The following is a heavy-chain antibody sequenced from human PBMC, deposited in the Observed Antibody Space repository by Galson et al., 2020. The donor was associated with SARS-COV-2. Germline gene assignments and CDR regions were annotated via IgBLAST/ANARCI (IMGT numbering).Heavy chain of an antibody. D-gene: IGHD2-8*01. CDR1: GGSFGHAY. CDR2: INHIGST. CDR3: ARVMNGFYYDMDV. J-gene: IGHJ6*02. V-gene: IGHV4-34*01. Sequence: SETLSLTCDVSGGSFGHAYWAWVRQSPGQGLEWIGDINHIGSTNYNPSLKSRVTISIDTSKIQFSLRMTSVTAADTGVYYCARVMNGFYYDMDVWGQGTTVTVSS.